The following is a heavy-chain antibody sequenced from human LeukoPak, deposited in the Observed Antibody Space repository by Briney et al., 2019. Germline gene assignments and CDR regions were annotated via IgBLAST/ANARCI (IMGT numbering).Heavy chain of an antibody. J-gene: IGHJ6*02. V-gene: IGHV1-18*01. CDR3: ARVGPNQSAYYDILTGYYSHYYYYGMDV. D-gene: IGHD3-9*01. CDR2: IRAYNGNT. CDR1: GYTFTSYG. Sequence: ASVKVSCKASGYTFTSYGISWVRQAPGQGLEWMGWIRAYNGNTNYAQKLQGRVTMTTDTSTSTAYMELRSLRSDDTAVYYCARVGPNQSAYYDILTGYYSHYYYYGMDVWGQGTTVTVSS.